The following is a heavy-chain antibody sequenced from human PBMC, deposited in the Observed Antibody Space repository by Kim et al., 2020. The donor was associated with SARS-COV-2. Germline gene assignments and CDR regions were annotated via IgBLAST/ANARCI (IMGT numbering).Heavy chain of an antibody. CDR1: GGTFSSHA. J-gene: IGHJ6*02. CDR2: IIPIFGTA. V-gene: IGHV1-69*13. CDR3: ARDGFHCSSTSCYPNYLFYGMDV. D-gene: IGHD2-2*01. Sequence: SVKVSCKASGGTFSSHAISWVRQAPGQGLEWMGGIIPIFGTANYAQKFQGRVTITADESTSTAYMELSSLRSEDTAVYYCARDGFHCSSTSCYPNYLFYGMDVWGQGTTVTVSS.